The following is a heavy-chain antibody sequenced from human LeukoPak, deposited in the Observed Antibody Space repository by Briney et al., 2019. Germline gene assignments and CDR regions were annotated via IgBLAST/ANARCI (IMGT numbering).Heavy chain of an antibody. V-gene: IGHV3-23*01. CDR1: GFTFSSYA. J-gene: IGHJ3*01. Sequence: GGSLRLSCAASGFTFSSYAMSWVRQAPGKGLEWVSAISGSGGSTYYADSVKGRFTISRDNAKNSLFLQMNTLRLDDTATYFCARGGSAWGQGTMVTVSS. CDR3: ARGGSA. CDR2: ISGSGGST. D-gene: IGHD3-10*01.